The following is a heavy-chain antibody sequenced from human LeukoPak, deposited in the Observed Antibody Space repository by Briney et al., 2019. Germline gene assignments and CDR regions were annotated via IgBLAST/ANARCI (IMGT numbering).Heavy chain of an antibody. CDR3: ARDRRSGSYDSTDASDY. J-gene: IGHJ4*02. Sequence: GGSLRLSCAASGFTFSSYSMNWVRQAPGKGLEWVSSISSGSSYIYYADSVKGRFTTSRDNAKNSLYLQMNSLRAEDTAVYYCARDRRSGSYDSTDASDYWGQGTLVTVSS. CDR1: GFTFSSYS. V-gene: IGHV3-21*01. CDR2: ISSGSSYI. D-gene: IGHD3-22*01.